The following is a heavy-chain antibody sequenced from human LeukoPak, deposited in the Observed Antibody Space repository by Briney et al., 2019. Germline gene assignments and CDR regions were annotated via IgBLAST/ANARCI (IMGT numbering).Heavy chain of an antibody. J-gene: IGHJ4*02. D-gene: IGHD3-9*01. CDR2: INWNGGST. V-gene: IGHV3-20*04. Sequence: GGSLRLSCAASGFTFDDYGMSWVRQAPWKGLEWVSGINWNGGSTGYADPVKGRFTISRDNAKNSLYLQMNSLRAEDTALYYCARGGRHYDILTGYLYYFDYWGQGALVTVYS. CDR1: GFTFDDYG. CDR3: ARGGRHYDILTGYLYYFDY.